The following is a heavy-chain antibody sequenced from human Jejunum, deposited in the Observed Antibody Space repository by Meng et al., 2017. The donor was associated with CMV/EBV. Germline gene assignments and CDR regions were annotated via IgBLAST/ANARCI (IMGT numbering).Heavy chain of an antibody. CDR3: ARAGGGDYSSPTSYVDY. CDR1: INSFYH. Sequence: INSFYHWVWIRQSPGTGLEWIGSIYHTGSSYENPSLTSRVTISVDTSKNQFSLRLTSVTAAGTAIYYCARAGGGDYSSPTSYVDYWGQGALVTSPQ. V-gene: IGHV4-38-2*02. CDR2: IYHTGSS. D-gene: IGHD3-16*01. J-gene: IGHJ4*02.